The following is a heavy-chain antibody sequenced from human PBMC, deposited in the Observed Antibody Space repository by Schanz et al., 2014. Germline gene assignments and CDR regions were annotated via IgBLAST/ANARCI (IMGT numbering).Heavy chain of an antibody. Sequence: EVQLLESGGGLVQPGGSLRLSCAASGFTFSSYAMSWVRQAPGKGLEWVSAISGSGVSTYYADSVRGRFTMSRDNSKSTLSLQMDSLRAGDAAVYDCARGLIATAGGAIDYWGQGTLVAVSS. J-gene: IGHJ4*02. CDR2: ISGSGVST. D-gene: IGHD6-13*01. CDR1: GFTFSSYA. CDR3: ARGLIATAGGAIDY. V-gene: IGHV3-23*01.